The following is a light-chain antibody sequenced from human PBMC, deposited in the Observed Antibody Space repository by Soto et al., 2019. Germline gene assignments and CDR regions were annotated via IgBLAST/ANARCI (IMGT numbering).Light chain of an antibody. CDR3: LQDFIYPRT. CDR2: GGT. J-gene: IGKJ1*01. Sequence: AIQMTQSPSSLSASVGDRVTITCRASEDIGRDLGGYQQKPGKAPQVPIYGGTYLKSGVPSRFSGYGSGTDFTLTITSLQPEDFATYYCLQDFIYPRTFGQGTKVEIK. CDR1: EDIGRD. V-gene: IGKV1-6*01.